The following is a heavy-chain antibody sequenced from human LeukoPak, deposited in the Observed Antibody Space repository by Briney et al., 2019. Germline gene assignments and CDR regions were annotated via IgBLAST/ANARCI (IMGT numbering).Heavy chain of an antibody. V-gene: IGHV3-15*01. D-gene: IGHD4-23*01. CDR3: TTGPGNSGY. CDR2: IKSKNVGETT. Sequence: GGSLRLSCVVSGLSFDNAWMGWVRQAPGKGLEWVGRIKSKNVGETTEYAAPVQGRFTISRDDSRNTVYLQMSSLKTEDTGVYYCTTGPGNSGYWGQGTLVTVSS. J-gene: IGHJ4*02. CDR1: GLSFDNAW.